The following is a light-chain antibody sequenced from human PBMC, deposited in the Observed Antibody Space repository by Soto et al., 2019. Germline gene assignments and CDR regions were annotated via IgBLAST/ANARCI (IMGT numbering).Light chain of an antibody. CDR2: EGS. Sequence: QSALTQPASVSGSIGQSITISCTGTSSDVGSYNLVSWYQQHPGKAPKLMIYEGSKRPSGVSNRFSGSKSGNTASLTISGLQAEDEADYYCCSYAGSRVFGGGTKLTVL. V-gene: IGLV2-23*01. J-gene: IGLJ3*02. CDR1: SSDVGSYNL. CDR3: CSYAGSRV.